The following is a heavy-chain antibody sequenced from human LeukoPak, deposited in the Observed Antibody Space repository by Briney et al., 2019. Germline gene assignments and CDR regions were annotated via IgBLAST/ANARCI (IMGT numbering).Heavy chain of an antibody. CDR2: ISGGGGST. J-gene: IGHJ4*02. D-gene: IGHD3-9*01. Sequence: GGSLRLSCAASGFTFSSYAMSWVRQAPGKGLEWVSAISGGGGSTYYADSVKGRFTISRDNSKNTLYLQMNSLRAEDTAVYYCAKGGRYFDWVTDYWGQGTLVTVSS. CDR3: AKGGRYFDWVTDY. V-gene: IGHV3-23*01. CDR1: GFTFSSYA.